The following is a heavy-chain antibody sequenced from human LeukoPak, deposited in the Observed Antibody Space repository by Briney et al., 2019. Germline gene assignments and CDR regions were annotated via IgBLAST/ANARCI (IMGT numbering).Heavy chain of an antibody. Sequence: NPSETLSLTCAVSGGPIGSGGYSWSWIRQPPGKGLEWIGYIYHSGSTYYNPSLKSRVTISVDRSKNQFSLKLSSVTATDTAVYYCARAPTPYTVTTGYYYYGMDVWGQGTTVTVSS. CDR3: ARAPTPYTVTTGYYYYGMDV. D-gene: IGHD4-17*01. CDR2: IYHSGST. J-gene: IGHJ6*02. V-gene: IGHV4-30-2*01. CDR1: GGPIGSGGYS.